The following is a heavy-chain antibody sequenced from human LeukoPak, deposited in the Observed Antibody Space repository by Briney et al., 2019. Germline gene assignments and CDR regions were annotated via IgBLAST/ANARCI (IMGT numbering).Heavy chain of an antibody. CDR2: ISYDESHK. CDR1: GFTFSSYG. V-gene: IGHV3-30*03. CDR3: ARDSLENSEYDY. Sequence: PGGSLRLSCAASGFTFSSYGIHWVRQAPGKGLEWVAVISYDESHKYYADSVKGRFTISRDNSKNTLYLQMNSLRAEDTAVYYCARDSLENSEYDYWGQGTLVTVSS. J-gene: IGHJ4*02. D-gene: IGHD3-3*01.